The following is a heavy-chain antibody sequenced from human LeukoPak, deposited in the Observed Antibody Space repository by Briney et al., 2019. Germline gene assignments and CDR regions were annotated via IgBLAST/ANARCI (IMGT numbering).Heavy chain of an antibody. J-gene: IGHJ3*02. V-gene: IGHV3-21*04. D-gene: IGHD1-14*01. Sequence: PGGSLRLSCAASGFTFSSYSINWVRQAPGKGLEWVSAISGSGGTAYYADSVKGRFTISRDNAKNSLYLQMNSLRAEDTAVYYCAKETPNRGAFDIWGQGTMVTVSS. CDR3: AKETPNRGAFDI. CDR2: ISGSGGTA. CDR1: GFTFSSYS.